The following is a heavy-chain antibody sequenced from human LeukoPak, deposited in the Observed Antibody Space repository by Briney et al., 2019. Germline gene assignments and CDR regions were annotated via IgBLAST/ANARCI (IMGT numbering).Heavy chain of an antibody. V-gene: IGHV3-66*02. Sequence: PGGSLRLSCAASGFTVSSNYMSWVRQAPGKGLEWVSVIYSGGSTYYADSVKGRFTISRDNSRNTLYLQMNSLGAEDTAVYYCATGTYGDYLDYWGQGTLVTVSS. J-gene: IGHJ4*02. CDR3: ATGTYGDYLDY. CDR2: IYSGGST. D-gene: IGHD4-17*01. CDR1: GFTVSSNY.